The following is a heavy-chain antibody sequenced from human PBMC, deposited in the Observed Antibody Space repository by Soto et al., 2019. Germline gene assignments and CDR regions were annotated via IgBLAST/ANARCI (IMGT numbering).Heavy chain of an antibody. Sequence: GASVKVSCKAPGYTFTCYGISWVRQAPGQGLEWMGWISAYNGNTNYAQKLQGRVTMTTDTSTSTAYMELRSLRSDDTAVYYCARDRGNSSRWYLDYWGQGTLVTVSS. D-gene: IGHD6-13*01. CDR3: ARDRGNSSRWYLDY. V-gene: IGHV1-18*04. CDR1: GYTFTCYG. J-gene: IGHJ4*02. CDR2: ISAYNGNT.